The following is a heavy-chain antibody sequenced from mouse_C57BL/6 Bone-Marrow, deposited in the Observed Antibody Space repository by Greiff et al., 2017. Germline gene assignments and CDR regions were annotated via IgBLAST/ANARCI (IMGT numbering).Heavy chain of an antibody. CDR2: IWGDGST. Sequence: QVQLQQSGPGLVAPSQSLSITCTVSGFSLTSYGVSWVRQPPGKGLEWLGVIWGDGSTNYHSALISRLSISKDNSKSQVFLKLNSLQTDDTATYXCAIYGSSSWFAYWGQGTLVTVSA. CDR1: GFSLTSYG. J-gene: IGHJ3*01. D-gene: IGHD1-1*01. V-gene: IGHV2-3*01. CDR3: AIYGSSSWFAY.